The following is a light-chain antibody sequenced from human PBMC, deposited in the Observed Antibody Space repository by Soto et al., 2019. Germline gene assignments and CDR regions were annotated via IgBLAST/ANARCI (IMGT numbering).Light chain of an antibody. CDR2: GAS. CDR3: QQYGSSPGFT. J-gene: IGKJ3*01. CDR1: QSVSSNY. V-gene: IGKV3-20*01. Sequence: EIVLTQSPGTLSLSPGERATLSCRASQSVSSNYLAWYQQKPGQAPRLLIYGASSMATGIPDRFSGSGSGTDFTLTISRLEPEDFAVYYCQQYGSSPGFTFGPGTKVDIK.